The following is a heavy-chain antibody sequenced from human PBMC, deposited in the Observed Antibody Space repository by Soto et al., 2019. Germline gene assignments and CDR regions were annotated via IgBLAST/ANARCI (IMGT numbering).Heavy chain of an antibody. CDR1: GFTFSDYY. CDR2: ISSSSSYT. V-gene: IGHV3-11*05. Sequence: GGSLRLSCAASGFTFSDYYMSWIRQAPGKGLEWVSYISSSSSYTNYADSVKGRFTISRDNAKNSLYLQMNSLRSDDTAVYYCARDSPFGYCSGGSCYSGIPDYWGQGTLVTAPQ. D-gene: IGHD2-15*01. J-gene: IGHJ4*02. CDR3: ARDSPFGYCSGGSCYSGIPDY.